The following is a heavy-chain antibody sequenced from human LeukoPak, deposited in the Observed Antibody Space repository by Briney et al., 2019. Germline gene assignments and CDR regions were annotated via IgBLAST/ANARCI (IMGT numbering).Heavy chain of an antibody. CDR1: GGSITNYY. CDR2: IYISGST. D-gene: IGHD4-11*01. CDR3: ARDDLQYGPVGEMDV. Sequence: SETLSLTCTVSGGSITNYYWNWIRQPAGKGLEWIGHIYISGSTNYNPSLKSRVTMSVDTSKNQFSLKVNSVTAADTAVYYCARDDLQYGPVGEMDVWGKGTTVTVSS. V-gene: IGHV4-4*07. J-gene: IGHJ6*04.